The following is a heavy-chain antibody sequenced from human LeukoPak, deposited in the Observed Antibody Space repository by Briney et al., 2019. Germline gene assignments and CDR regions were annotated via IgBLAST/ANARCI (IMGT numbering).Heavy chain of an antibody. V-gene: IGHV4-59*01. CDR3: ARDTYFYDSSGYYYHEGGYFDL. J-gene: IGHJ2*01. CDR1: GGSITSYY. CDR2: IYYSGST. D-gene: IGHD3-22*01. Sequence: SSETLSLTCTVSGGSITSYYWSWIRQPPGKGLEWIGYIYYSGSTNYNPSLKSRVTISADMSRNQFSLRLGSVTAADTALYYCARDTYFYDSSGYYYHEGGYFDLWGRGTLVTVSS.